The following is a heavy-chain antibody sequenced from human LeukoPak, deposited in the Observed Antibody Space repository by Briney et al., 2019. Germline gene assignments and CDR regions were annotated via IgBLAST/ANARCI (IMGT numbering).Heavy chain of an antibody. CDR1: GYTFTGYY. CDR3: ARDLYNWNETPNAEYFQH. J-gene: IGHJ1*01. CDR2: INPNSGGT. V-gene: IGHV1-2*02. Sequence: GASVKVSCKASGYTFTGYYMHWVRQAPGQGLEWMGWINPNSGGTNYAQKFQGRVTMTRDTSISTAYMELSRLRSDDTAVYHCARDLYNWNETPNAEYFQHWGQGTLVTVSS. D-gene: IGHD1-1*01.